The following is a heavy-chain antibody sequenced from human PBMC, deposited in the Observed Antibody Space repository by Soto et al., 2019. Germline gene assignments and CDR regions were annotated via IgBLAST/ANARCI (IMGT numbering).Heavy chain of an antibody. D-gene: IGHD1-1*01. CDR3: VRDLHEPLPADVLQVAN. J-gene: IGHJ4*02. CDR2: ISSTGSGT. CDR1: GFTFSSYE. V-gene: IGHV3-48*03. Sequence: GGSLRLSCAASGFTFSSYEMHWVRHAPGKGLERISYISSTGSGTHYADSVKGRFTISRDNARNSLSLQMNSLRAEDTAIYYCVRDLHEPLPADVLQVANWGQGTQVTVSS.